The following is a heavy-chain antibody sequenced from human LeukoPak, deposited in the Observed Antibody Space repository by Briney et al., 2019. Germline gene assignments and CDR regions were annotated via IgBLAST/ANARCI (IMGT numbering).Heavy chain of an antibody. CDR2: IVYDGSNK. J-gene: IGHJ5*02. D-gene: IGHD6-19*01. CDR1: GFTFSTYA. Sequence: PGTSLRLSCEVSGFTFSTYAMQWVRRAPGKGLEWVGVIVYDGSNKYYADSVKGRFTISRDNSRNTLYLQMNSLKTDDTAVYYCGRDVSAVAGTAWFDPWGQGTLVTVSS. CDR3: GRDVSAVAGTAWFDP. V-gene: IGHV3-30*04.